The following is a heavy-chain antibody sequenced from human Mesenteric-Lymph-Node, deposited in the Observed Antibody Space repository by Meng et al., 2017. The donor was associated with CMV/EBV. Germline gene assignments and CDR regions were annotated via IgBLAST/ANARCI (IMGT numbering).Heavy chain of an antibody. CDR2: ITSGGDR. CDR1: GLTFNTYV. J-gene: IGHJ4*02. V-gene: IGHV3-23*01. D-gene: IGHD6-6*01. Sequence: LSCTTSGLTFNTYVMNWARQAPGKGLEWVSGITSGGDRYYADSVKGRFTISRDNSKNTVYLQLNGLRAEDTAVYYCSSGRPGEFDYWAQGTLVTVSS. CDR3: SSGRPGEFDY.